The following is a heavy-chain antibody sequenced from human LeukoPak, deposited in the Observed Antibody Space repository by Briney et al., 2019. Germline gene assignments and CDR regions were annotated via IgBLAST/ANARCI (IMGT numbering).Heavy chain of an antibody. CDR1: GYTFTSYY. D-gene: IGHD2-2*02. CDR3: ARGYCSSTSCYSQVRKRASIAAAAPEDRADWFDP. Sequence: ASVKVSCKASGYTFTSYYMHWVRQAPGQGLEWMGIINPSGGSTSHAQKFQGRVTMTRDMSTSTVYMELSSLRSEDTAVYYCARGYCSSTSCYSQVRKRASIAAAAPEDRADWFDPWGQGTLVTVSS. V-gene: IGHV1-46*01. J-gene: IGHJ5*02. CDR2: INPSGGST.